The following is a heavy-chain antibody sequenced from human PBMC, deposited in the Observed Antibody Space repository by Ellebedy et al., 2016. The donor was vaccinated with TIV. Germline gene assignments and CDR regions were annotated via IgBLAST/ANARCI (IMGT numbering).Heavy chain of an antibody. D-gene: IGHD5/OR15-5a*01. CDR2: ISYDGITK. CDR1: GFAFSTYS. Sequence: GESLKISCAASGFAFSTYSMHWVRQAPGKGLEWVAIISYDGITKSYADSVKDRFPISRDNSKNSLYLHMNSLRTEDTAVYHCASPVELSTGYYFDYWGQGTLVTVSS. V-gene: IGHV3-30-3*02. J-gene: IGHJ4*02. CDR3: ASPVELSTGYYFDY.